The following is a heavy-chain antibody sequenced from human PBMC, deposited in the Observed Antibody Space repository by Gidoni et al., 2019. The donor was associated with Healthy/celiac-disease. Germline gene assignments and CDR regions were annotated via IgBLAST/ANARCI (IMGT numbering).Heavy chain of an antibody. D-gene: IGHD3-16*02. Sequence: EVQLLESGGGLVQPGGSLRLSCAASGFTFSSYAMSWVRQAPGKGLEWVSAISGSGGSTYYADSVKGRFTISRDNSKNTLYLQMNSLRAEDTAVYYCAKDRGMITFGGVIAPEGAFDIWGQGTMVTVSS. V-gene: IGHV3-23*01. J-gene: IGHJ3*02. CDR1: GFTFSSYA. CDR2: ISGSGGST. CDR3: AKDRGMITFGGVIAPEGAFDI.